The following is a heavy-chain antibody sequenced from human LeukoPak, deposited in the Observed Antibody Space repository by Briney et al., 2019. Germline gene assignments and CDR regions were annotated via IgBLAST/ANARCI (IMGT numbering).Heavy chain of an antibody. Sequence: PVKVSCKASGGTFSSYAISWVRQAPGQGLEWMGGIIPIFGTANYAQKFQGRVTITTDESTSTAYMELSSLRSEDTAVYYCARSLVPAAIGWFDPWGQGTLVTVSS. CDR2: IIPIFGTA. D-gene: IGHD2-2*02. V-gene: IGHV1-69*05. J-gene: IGHJ5*02. CDR1: GGTFSSYA. CDR3: ARSLVPAAIGWFDP.